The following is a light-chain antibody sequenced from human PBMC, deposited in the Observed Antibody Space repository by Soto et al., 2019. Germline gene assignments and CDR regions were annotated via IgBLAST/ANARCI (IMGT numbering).Light chain of an antibody. CDR3: LQHHRYHPS. V-gene: IGKV1-17*01. CDR1: QDTRNN. Sequence: IQMTKSPSSLAASVGDRVTISCRASQDTRNNLGWYHQKPGKAPKRLIYAASSLQIGVTSRLSGSGSGTEFTLTISSLQPEDFANDDSLQHHRYHPSFGQGTKVEIK. J-gene: IGKJ1*01. CDR2: AAS.